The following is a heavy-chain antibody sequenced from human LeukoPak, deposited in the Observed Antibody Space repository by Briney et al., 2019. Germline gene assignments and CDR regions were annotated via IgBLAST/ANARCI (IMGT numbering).Heavy chain of an antibody. V-gene: IGHV4-59*01. CDR3: ATDRANYYFDY. CDR2: IYYSGST. Sequence: SETLPLTCTVSGGSISSYYWSWIRQPPGKGLEWIGYIYYSGSTNYNPSLKSRITISVDTSKNQFSLKLISVTAADTAVYYCATDRANYYFDYWGQGTLVTVSS. J-gene: IGHJ4*02. CDR1: GGSISSYY.